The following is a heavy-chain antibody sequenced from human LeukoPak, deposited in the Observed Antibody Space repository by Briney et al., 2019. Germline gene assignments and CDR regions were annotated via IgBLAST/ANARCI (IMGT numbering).Heavy chain of an antibody. D-gene: IGHD1-1*01. CDR3: ARVQVRNGPAQLGY. CDR1: GYTFTGYY. J-gene: IGHJ4*02. Sequence: ASVKVSCKASGYTFTGYYMHWVRQAPGQELEWMGWINPNSGGTNYAQKFQGRVTMTRDTSISTAYMELSRLRSDDTAVYYCARVQVRNGPAQLGYWGQGTLVTVSS. V-gene: IGHV1-2*02. CDR2: INPNSGGT.